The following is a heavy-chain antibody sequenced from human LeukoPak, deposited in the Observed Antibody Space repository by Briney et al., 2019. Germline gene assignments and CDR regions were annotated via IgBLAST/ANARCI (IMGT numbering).Heavy chain of an antibody. CDR1: GFTFSSYA. Sequence: GASLRLSCAASGFTFSSYAMSWVRQAPGKGLEWVSGISGSGGSTYYADSVKGRFTISRDNSKNTLYLQMNSPRAEDTAIYYCARRYDYFDYWGQGTLATVSS. V-gene: IGHV3-23*01. CDR2: ISGSGGST. J-gene: IGHJ4*02. D-gene: IGHD1-1*01. CDR3: ARRYDYFDY.